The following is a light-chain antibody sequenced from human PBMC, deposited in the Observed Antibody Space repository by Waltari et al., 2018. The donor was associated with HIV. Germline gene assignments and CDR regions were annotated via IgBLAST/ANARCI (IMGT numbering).Light chain of an antibody. Sequence: QSVLTQPPSASGTPGQRVTISSSGSSSNIGSNYVYWYQQLPGTAPKLLIYRNKQRPSGVPDRFSGSKSGTSASLAISGLRSEDEADYYCAAWDDSLSGYVFGTGTKVTVL. CDR3: AAWDDSLSGYV. CDR2: RNK. CDR1: SSNIGSNY. J-gene: IGLJ1*01. V-gene: IGLV1-47*01.